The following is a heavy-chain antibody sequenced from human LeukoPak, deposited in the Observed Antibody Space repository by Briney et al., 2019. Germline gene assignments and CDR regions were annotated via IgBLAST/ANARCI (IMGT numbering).Heavy chain of an antibody. CDR1: GFTFSSYG. CDR2: IWYDGSNK. Sequence: GGSLRLSCAASGFTFSSYGMHWVRQAPGKGLEWVAVIWYDGSNKYYADSVKGRFTISRDNSKNTLYLQMNSLRAEDTAVYYCAREKEGIAAAGTSYFHYWGQGTLVTVSS. CDR3: AREKEGIAAAGTSYFHY. J-gene: IGHJ4*02. V-gene: IGHV3-33*01. D-gene: IGHD6-13*01.